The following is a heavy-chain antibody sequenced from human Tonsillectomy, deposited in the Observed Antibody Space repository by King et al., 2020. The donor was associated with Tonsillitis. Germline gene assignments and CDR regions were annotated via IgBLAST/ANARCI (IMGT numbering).Heavy chain of an antibody. V-gene: IGHV1-46*01. CDR2: INPSGGST. CDR1: GYTFTNHY. Sequence: VQLVQSGAEVKKPGASVKVSCKASGYTFTNHYMHWVRQAPGQGLEWMGIINPSGGSTSYAQKFQGRVTVTRDTSTSTVYRELSSRRSEDTAVYYCARGDAMRSRFYYYMDVWGKGTTVTVSS. D-gene: IGHD2-2*01. J-gene: IGHJ6*03. CDR3: ARGDAMRSRFYYYMDV.